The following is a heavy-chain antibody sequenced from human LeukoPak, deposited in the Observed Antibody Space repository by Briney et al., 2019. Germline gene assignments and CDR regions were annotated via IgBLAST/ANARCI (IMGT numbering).Heavy chain of an antibody. D-gene: IGHD3-9*01. Sequence: NSGGSLRLSCAASGFTFSSYSMNWVRQAPGKGLEWVSSISSSSSYIYYADSVKGRFTISRDNAKNSLYLQMNSLRAEDTAVYYCATLDILTGYYAFDYWGQGTLVTVSS. CDR1: GFTFSSYS. V-gene: IGHV3-21*01. J-gene: IGHJ4*02. CDR2: ISSSSSYI. CDR3: ATLDILTGYYAFDY.